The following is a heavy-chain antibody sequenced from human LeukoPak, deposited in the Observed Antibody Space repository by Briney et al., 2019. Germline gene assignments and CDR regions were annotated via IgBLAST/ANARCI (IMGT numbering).Heavy chain of an antibody. CDR3: AREKGNMVRGVKGPIDY. CDR1: GYTFTCYY. Sequence: ASAKVSFTASGYTFTCYYMHWVRQAPGQGLEWVGWINTNSGGTNYAQKFQGRVTMTRDTSISTAYMELSRLRSDDTAVYYCAREKGNMVRGVKGPIDYWGQGTLVTVSS. V-gene: IGHV1-2*02. D-gene: IGHD3-10*01. CDR2: INTNSGGT. J-gene: IGHJ4*02.